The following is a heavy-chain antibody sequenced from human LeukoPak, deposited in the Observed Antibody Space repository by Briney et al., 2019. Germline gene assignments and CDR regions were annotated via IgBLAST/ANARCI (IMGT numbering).Heavy chain of an antibody. Sequence: GASVKVSFKASGYTFTSNYMHWVRQAPGQGLEWMGIIHPSGGNTNYAQKFQGRVAMTRDTSTSTVYMELSSPRSEDTAIYYCARDCSSTRCQGPVFDNWGQGTLVTVSS. D-gene: IGHD2-2*01. CDR3: ARDCSSTRCQGPVFDN. CDR1: GYTFTSNY. V-gene: IGHV1-46*01. J-gene: IGHJ4*02. CDR2: IHPSGGNT.